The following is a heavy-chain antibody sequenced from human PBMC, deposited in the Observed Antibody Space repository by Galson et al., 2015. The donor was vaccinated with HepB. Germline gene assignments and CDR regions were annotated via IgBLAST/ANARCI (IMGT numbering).Heavy chain of an antibody. CDR2: ISGYNGNT. D-gene: IGHD2-8*02. J-gene: IGHJ5*02. CDR3: ARGALVAVVNADLNNWFDP. Sequence: SVKVSCKASGYTFSTYGISWVRQAPGQGLEWMGWISGYNGNTNYTQKFQGRVTMTTETSTTTAYLELRSLRSDDTAVYYCARGALVAVVNADLNNWFDPWGHGTLVTVSS. CDR1: GYTFSTYG. V-gene: IGHV1-18*01.